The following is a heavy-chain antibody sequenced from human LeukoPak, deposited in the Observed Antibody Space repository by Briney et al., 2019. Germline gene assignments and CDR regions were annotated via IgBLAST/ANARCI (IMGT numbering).Heavy chain of an antibody. V-gene: IGHV3-48*04. J-gene: IGHJ5*02. CDR1: GFTFSSYS. CDR2: ISSSSSTI. CDR3: AREGGPVAGIAVVPHRLNWFDP. D-gene: IGHD6-19*01. Sequence: GGSLRLSCAASGFTFSSYSMNWVRQAPGKGLEWVSYISSSSSTIYYADSVKGRFTISRDNAKNSLYLQMNSLRAEDTAVYYCAREGGPVAGIAVVPHRLNWFDPWGQGTLVTVSS.